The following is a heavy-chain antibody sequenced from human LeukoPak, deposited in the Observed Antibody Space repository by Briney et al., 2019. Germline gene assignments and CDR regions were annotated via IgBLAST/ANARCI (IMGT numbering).Heavy chain of an antibody. D-gene: IGHD3-10*01. V-gene: IGHV3-23*01. CDR3: AKWGAWFGTVNYYGMYV. CDR1: GFTFSSYA. CDR2: ISGSGGST. J-gene: IGHJ6*02. Sequence: PGGSLRLSCAASGFTFSSYAMSWVRQAPGKGVEGGSVISGSGGSTYYADSVKGRFAISRDNSKNTVYLQMNSLRAEDTALYYCAKWGAWFGTVNYYGMYVWGQGTTVAVSS.